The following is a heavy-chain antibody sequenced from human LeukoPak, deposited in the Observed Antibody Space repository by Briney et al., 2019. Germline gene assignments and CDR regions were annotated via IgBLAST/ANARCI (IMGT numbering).Heavy chain of an antibody. Sequence: GGSLRLSCAASGFTFSSYAMSWVRQAPGKGLEWVSAISGSGGSTYYADSVKGRFTISRDNSKNTLYLQMNSLRAEDTAVYYCAKDEALLWFGEPHFDYWGQGTLVTVPS. D-gene: IGHD3-10*01. CDR3: AKDEALLWFGEPHFDY. V-gene: IGHV3-23*01. CDR2: ISGSGGST. J-gene: IGHJ4*02. CDR1: GFTFSSYA.